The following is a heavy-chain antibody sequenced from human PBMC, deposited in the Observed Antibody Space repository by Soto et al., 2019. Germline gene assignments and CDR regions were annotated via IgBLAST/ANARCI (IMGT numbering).Heavy chain of an antibody. D-gene: IGHD3-22*01. CDR3: ARGAYDIRGYWFDP. CDR1: GGSISSGGYY. V-gene: IGHV4-31*03. Sequence: QVQLQESGPGLVKPSQTLSLTCTVSGGSISSGGYYWSWIRQHPGKGLEWIGYIYYSGSTYYNPSLKSRVTISVETSKNQLSLKLSSVTAADTAVYYCARGAYDIRGYWFDPWGPGTLVTVSS. J-gene: IGHJ5*02. CDR2: IYYSGST.